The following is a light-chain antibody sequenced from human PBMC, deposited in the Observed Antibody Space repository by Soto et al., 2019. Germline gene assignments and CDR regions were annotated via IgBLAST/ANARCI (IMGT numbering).Light chain of an antibody. J-gene: IGKJ1*01. Sequence: EIVMTQSPATLSVSPGERATLSCRASQSVSNNLAWYQKKPGQAPRLLIYGASTRATGIPARFSGSGSGTEFTLTISGLQSEDFAVYYCQQYNNWWTFGQGTRVETK. V-gene: IGKV3-15*01. CDR2: GAS. CDR3: QQYNNWWT. CDR1: QSVSNN.